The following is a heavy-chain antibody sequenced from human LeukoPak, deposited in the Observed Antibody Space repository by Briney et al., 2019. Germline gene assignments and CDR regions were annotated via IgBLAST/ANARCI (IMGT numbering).Heavy chain of an antibody. D-gene: IGHD1/OR15-1a*01. Sequence: PGGSLRLSCTASGFTFSSYGMHWVRQAPGKGLEWVANIASDGSDRRYADSVKGRFTISRDNSKNTVYLQMNSLRGEDTAVYYCAKDRNNSWTFDYWGQGTLVTVSS. V-gene: IGHV3-30*18. CDR3: AKDRNNSWTFDY. CDR1: GFTFSSYG. J-gene: IGHJ4*02. CDR2: IASDGSDR.